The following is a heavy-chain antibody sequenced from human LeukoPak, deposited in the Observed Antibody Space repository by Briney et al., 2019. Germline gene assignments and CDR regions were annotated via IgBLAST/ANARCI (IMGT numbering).Heavy chain of an antibody. CDR2: IRYDGSNK. Sequence: GGSLRLSCAASGFTFSSYGMHWVRQAPGKGLEWVAFIRYDGSNKYYADSVKGRFTISRDNSKNTLYLQMNSLRAEDTAVYYCAKSDPLRYFDWLPPFDYWGQGTLVTVSS. CDR3: AKSDPLRYFDWLPPFDY. V-gene: IGHV3-30*02. J-gene: IGHJ4*02. D-gene: IGHD3-9*01. CDR1: GFTFSSYG.